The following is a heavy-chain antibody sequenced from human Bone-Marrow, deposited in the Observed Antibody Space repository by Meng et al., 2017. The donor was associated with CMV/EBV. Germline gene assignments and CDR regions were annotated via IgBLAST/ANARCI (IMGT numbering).Heavy chain of an antibody. V-gene: IGHV2-26*01. D-gene: IGHD6-13*01. CDR2: IFSNDEK. Sequence: SGPTLVKPTATLKLTCTVSGFSLSNARMGVSWIRQPQGKALEWLAHIFSNDEKSYSTSLKSRRTISKDTAKSQVVRTMTNMDPVDTATYYCARILGYNSTTFRNGMDAWGQGTTVTVSS. CDR1: GFSLSNARMG. J-gene: IGHJ6*02. CDR3: ARILGYNSTTFRNGMDA.